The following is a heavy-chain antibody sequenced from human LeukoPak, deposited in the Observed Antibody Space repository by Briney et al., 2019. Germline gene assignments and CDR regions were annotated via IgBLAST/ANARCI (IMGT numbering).Heavy chain of an antibody. J-gene: IGHJ6*04. CDR1: GXTXXXXX. Sequence: GXTXXXXXXXWIXQAPGXGLEWVSYISSSSSYTNYADSVKGRFTISRDNAKNSLYLQMNSLRAEDTAVYYCARESGAVVPAAMHYYYGMDVWGKGTTVTVSS. CDR2: ISSSSSYT. D-gene: IGHD2-2*01. CDR3: ARESGAVVPAAMHYYYGMDV. V-gene: IGHV3-11*06.